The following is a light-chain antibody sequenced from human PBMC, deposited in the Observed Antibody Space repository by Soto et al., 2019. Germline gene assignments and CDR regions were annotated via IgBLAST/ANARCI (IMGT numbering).Light chain of an antibody. CDR2: DVS. CDR3: CSYAGSYTLL. CDR1: SSDIGAYNY. J-gene: IGLJ2*01. V-gene: IGLV2-11*01. Sequence: QSVLTQPRSVSGSPGQSVTISCTGTSSDIGAYNYVSWFQQHPGKAPKLMMSDVSKRPSGVPDCFSGSKSGTTASLTISGLQGEDEADYYCCSYAGSYTLLFGGGTQLTVL.